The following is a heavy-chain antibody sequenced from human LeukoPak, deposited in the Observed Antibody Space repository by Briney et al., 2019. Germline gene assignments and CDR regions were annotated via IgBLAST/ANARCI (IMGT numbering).Heavy chain of an antibody. Sequence: PGGSLRLSCAASGFTFSRYEMNWVRQAPGEGLEWVSYISSSGSTTYYADPVKGRFTISRDNAKNSLYLQMNRLRAEDTAVYYCAELGITMIGGVWGKGTTVTISS. D-gene: IGHD3-10*02. V-gene: IGHV3-48*03. CDR3: AELGITMIGGV. CDR2: ISSSGSTT. CDR1: GFTFSRYE. J-gene: IGHJ6*04.